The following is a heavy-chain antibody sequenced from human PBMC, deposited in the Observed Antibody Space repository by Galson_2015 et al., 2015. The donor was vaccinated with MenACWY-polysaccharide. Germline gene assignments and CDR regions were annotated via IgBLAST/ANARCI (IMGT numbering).Heavy chain of an antibody. CDR2: IRKIVKGGTT. V-gene: IGHV3-49*04. CDR3: TTATGGSRDY. J-gene: IGHJ4*02. D-gene: IGHD1-26*01. CDR1: GFAIRDYA. Sequence: SLRLSCATSGFAIRDYAMSWVRQAPGKGLEWVGFIRKIVKGGTTEYAASVKGRFTISRDDSKSIAYLQMNSLKTEDTAVYYCTTATGGSRDYWGQGTLVTVSS.